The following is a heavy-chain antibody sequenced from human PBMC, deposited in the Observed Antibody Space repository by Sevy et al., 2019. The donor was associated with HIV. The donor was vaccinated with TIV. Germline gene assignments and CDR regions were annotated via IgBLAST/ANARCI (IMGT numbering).Heavy chain of an antibody. CDR3: TRGGSMTILSPWDY. D-gene: IGHD3-3*01. Sequence: GGSLRLSCIASGFIYGDYAMNWVRQAPGKGLEWVGFIRRKAFGGTTQYAASVKGRFTISRDDSKSIAYLQRNSLKTEDTAVYYCTRGGSMTILSPWDYWGQGTLVTVSS. CDR2: IRRKAFGGTT. V-gene: IGHV3-49*04. J-gene: IGHJ4*02. CDR1: GFIYGDYA.